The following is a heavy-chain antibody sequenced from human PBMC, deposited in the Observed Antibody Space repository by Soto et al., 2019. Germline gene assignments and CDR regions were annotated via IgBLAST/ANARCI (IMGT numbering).Heavy chain of an antibody. D-gene: IGHD5-18*01. CDR1: GGSISSRSYY. Sequence: SETLSLTCTVSGGSISSRSYYWGWIRQPPGKGLEWIGSIYYSGSTYYNPSLKSRLTISVDTSKNQFSLKLRSVTAADTAVYYCSMVDTGIVTAWFDPWGQGTLVPVAS. V-gene: IGHV4-39*01. CDR2: IYYSGST. CDR3: SMVDTGIVTAWFDP. J-gene: IGHJ5*02.